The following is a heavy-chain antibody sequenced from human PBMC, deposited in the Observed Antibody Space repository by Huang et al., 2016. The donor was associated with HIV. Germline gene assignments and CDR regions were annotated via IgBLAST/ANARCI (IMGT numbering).Heavy chain of an antibody. J-gene: IGHJ4*02. D-gene: IGHD5-12*01. Sequence: QVQLVQSGAEVKKPGASVKVSCKPSGYTFADYFIHWGRQAPGQGLGWIAWLNPKNGATNYAQKFLGRVTVTGDTSINTAYMEFSGLTSDDTANYYCTRDGVAPDEEFDYWGQGTLIIVSS. CDR1: GYTFADYF. CDR3: TRDGVAPDEEFDY. CDR2: LNPKNGAT. V-gene: IGHV1-2*02.